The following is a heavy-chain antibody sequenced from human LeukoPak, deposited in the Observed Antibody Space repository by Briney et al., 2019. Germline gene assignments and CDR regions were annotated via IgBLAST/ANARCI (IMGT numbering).Heavy chain of an antibody. J-gene: IGHJ6*04. D-gene: IGHD2-15*01. Sequence: PGGSLRLSCAASGFTFSSYSMNWVRQAPGKGREWVSSIISGSSYIYYADSVKGRFTISRDDAKNSLYLQMNSLRAEDTAVYYCARNGGEVVVVVAATTGTGMDVWGKGTTVTVSS. CDR2: IISGSSYI. CDR1: GFTFSSYS. V-gene: IGHV3-21*01. CDR3: ARNGGEVVVVVAATTGTGMDV.